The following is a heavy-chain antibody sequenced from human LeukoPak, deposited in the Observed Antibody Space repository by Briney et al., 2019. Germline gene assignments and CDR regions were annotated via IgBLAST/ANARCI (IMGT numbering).Heavy chain of an antibody. CDR3: ARDLEYYDFWSGQDYYGMDV. CDR1: GGSISSYC. J-gene: IGHJ6*02. D-gene: IGHD3-3*01. V-gene: IGHV4-4*07. Sequence: SETLSLTCTVSGGSISSYCWSWIRQPAGKGLEWIGRIYTSGSTNYNPSLKSRVTMSVDTSKNQFSLKLSSVTAADTAVYYCARDLEYYDFWSGQDYYGMDVWGQGTTVTVSS. CDR2: IYTSGST.